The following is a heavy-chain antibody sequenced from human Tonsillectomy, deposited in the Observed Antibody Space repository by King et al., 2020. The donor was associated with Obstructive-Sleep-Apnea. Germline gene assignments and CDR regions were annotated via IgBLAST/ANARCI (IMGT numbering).Heavy chain of an antibody. J-gene: IGHJ4*02. CDR1: GFTFSSYS. CDR3: ARRRGDWNYTDY. D-gene: IGHD1-1*01. CDR2: ITSCSSTI. V-gene: IGHV3-48*02. Sequence: VQLVESGGGLVQPGGSLRLSCAASGFTFSSYSMNWVRQAPGKGLEWVSYITSCSSTIYYADSVKGRFTISRDNAKNSLYLQMNSLRDEDTAVYYCARRRGDWNYTDYWGQGTLVTVSS.